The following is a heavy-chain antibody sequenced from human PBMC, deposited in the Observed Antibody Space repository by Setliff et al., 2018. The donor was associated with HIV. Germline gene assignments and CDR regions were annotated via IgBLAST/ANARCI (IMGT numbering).Heavy chain of an antibody. CDR1: GYTFNNHY. Sequence: ASVKVSCKASGYTFNNHYMHWVRQAPGQGLEWMGIINPSDSRTYYAQKFQGRVTMTRDTSTSSVYMELRSLRSEDTAVYYCARAYYDSVWGSHRYRFYYFDYWGQGSLVTVSS. J-gene: IGHJ4*02. V-gene: IGHV1-46*02. D-gene: IGHD3-16*02. CDR3: ARAYYDSVWGSHRYRFYYFDY. CDR2: INPSDSRT.